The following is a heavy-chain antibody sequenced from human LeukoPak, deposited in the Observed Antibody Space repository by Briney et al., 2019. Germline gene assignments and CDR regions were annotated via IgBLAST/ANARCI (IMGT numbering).Heavy chain of an antibody. CDR2: MNPNSGNT. CDR1: GYTFTSCD. J-gene: IGHJ4*02. V-gene: IGHV1-8*01. Sequence: GASVTVSCKASGYTFTSCDINWVRQAPGQGLEWMGWMNPNSGNTGYAQKFQGRVTMTRNTSISTAYMELSSLRSEDTAVYYCARGYDILTGYDYWGQGTLVTVSS. CDR3: ARGYDILTGYDY. D-gene: IGHD3-9*01.